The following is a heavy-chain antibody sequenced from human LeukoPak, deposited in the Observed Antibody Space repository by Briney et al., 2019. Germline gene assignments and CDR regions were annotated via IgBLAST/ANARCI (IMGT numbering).Heavy chain of an antibody. CDR3: TREVSLGYFDY. Sequence: GGSLRLSCAASGFTFSSYSMDWVRQAPGQGLEWVAHISSRSNYTYYADSLGGRFTISRDNAKNSLYLQMNSLRAEDTAVYYCTREVSLGYFDYWGQGTLVTVSS. CDR1: GFTFSSYS. J-gene: IGHJ4*02. V-gene: IGHV3-21*01. CDR2: ISSRSNYT.